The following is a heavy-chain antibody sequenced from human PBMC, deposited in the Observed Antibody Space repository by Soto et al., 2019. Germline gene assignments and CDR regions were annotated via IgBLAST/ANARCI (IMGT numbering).Heavy chain of an antibody. J-gene: IGHJ3*02. CDR2: IYYSGST. CDR3: ASGVGVTGDDAFDI. Sequence: SETLSLTCTVSGGSISSYYWSWIRQPPGKGLEWIGYIYYSGSTNYNPSLKSRVTISVDTSKNQFSLKLSSVTAADTAGYYCASGVGVTGDDAFDIWGQGTMVTVSS. D-gene: IGHD7-27*01. V-gene: IGHV4-59*01. CDR1: GGSISSYY.